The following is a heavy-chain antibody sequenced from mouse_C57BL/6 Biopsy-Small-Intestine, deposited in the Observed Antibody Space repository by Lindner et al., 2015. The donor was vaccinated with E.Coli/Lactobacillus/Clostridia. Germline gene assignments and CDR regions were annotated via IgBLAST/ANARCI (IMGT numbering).Heavy chain of an antibody. CDR3: ARDGTWYFDV. CDR2: INPTSGST. D-gene: IGHD2-1*01. Sequence: VQLQESGPALVKPGASVKLSCKASGYTFTNYWMHWVKQRPGQGLEWIGYINPTSGSTKYNQKFKDTAALTADKSSSTAYMQLSSLTYEDSAVYNCARDGTWYFDVWGTGTTVTVSS. J-gene: IGHJ1*03. CDR1: GYTFTNYW. V-gene: IGHV1-7*01.